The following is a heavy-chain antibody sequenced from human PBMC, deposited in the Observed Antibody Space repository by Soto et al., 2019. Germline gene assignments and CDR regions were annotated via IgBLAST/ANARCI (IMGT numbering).Heavy chain of an antibody. CDR1: GGSISSYY. D-gene: IGHD4-17*01. V-gene: IGHV4-59*01. CDR3: ARRGGYGDYDY. J-gene: IGHJ4*02. Sequence: KPSETLSLTCTVSGGSISSYYWSWIRQPPGKGLEWIGYIYYSGSTNYNPSLKSRVTISVDTSKNQFSLKLSSVTAADTAVYYCARRGGYGDYDYWGQGTLVTVS. CDR2: IYYSGST.